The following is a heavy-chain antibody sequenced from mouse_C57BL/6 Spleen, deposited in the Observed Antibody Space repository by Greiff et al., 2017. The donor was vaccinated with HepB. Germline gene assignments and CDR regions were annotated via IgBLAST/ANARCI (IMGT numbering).Heavy chain of an antibody. V-gene: IGHV5-17*01. CDR3: ARPYGSSYGVDY. J-gene: IGHJ2*01. D-gene: IGHD1-1*01. Sequence: EVKLVESGGGLVKPGGSLKLSCAASGFTFSDYGMHWVRQAPEKGLEWVAYISSGSSTIYYADTVKGRFTISRDNAKNTLFLQMTSLRSEDAAMYYCARPYGSSYGVDYWGQGTTLTVSS. CDR2: ISSGSSTI. CDR1: GFTFSDYG.